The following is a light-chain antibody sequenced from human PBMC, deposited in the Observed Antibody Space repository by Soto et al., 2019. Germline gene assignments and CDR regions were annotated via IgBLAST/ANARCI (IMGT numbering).Light chain of an antibody. J-gene: IGKJ3*01. V-gene: IGKV3-11*01. Sequence: DIVMTQSPATLSLSPGERATLSCRASHSVRSSLAWYQQKPGQAPRLLIYDGSTRATGIPARFSGSGSGTDFTLTISSLEPEDFAVYFCQQRSDWPSLFTFGPGTTVDF. CDR2: DGS. CDR3: QQRSDWPSLFT. CDR1: HSVRSS.